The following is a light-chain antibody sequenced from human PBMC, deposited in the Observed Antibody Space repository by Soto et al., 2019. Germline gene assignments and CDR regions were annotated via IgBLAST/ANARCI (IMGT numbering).Light chain of an antibody. J-gene: IGKJ1*01. V-gene: IGKV3-20*01. Sequence: EIVLTQSPGTLSLSPGERATLSCRSSHSVSSNYLAWYQQKPGQAPRLLIYDASSRATGIPDRFSGSGSGTDFPLTISRLEPVDFAVYYCQHYGISPTFGQGTKVEIK. CDR2: DAS. CDR1: HSVSSNY. CDR3: QHYGISPT.